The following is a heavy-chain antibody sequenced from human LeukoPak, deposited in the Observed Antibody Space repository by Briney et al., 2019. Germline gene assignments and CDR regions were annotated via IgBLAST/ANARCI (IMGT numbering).Heavy chain of an antibody. V-gene: IGHV4-59*12. Sequence: PSETLSLTCKVSGASISSYYWSWIRQPPGKGLEWIGYIYYSGDTKYNPALKSRVTISVDTSKNQFSLKLSSVTAADTAVYYCARGSRRAAAIQGYFQHWGQGTLVTVSS. CDR2: IYYSGDT. CDR3: ARGSRRAAAIQGYFQH. J-gene: IGHJ1*01. CDR1: GASISSYY. D-gene: IGHD2-2*01.